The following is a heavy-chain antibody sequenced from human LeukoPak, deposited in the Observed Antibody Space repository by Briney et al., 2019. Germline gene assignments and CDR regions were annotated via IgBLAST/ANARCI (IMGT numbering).Heavy chain of an antibody. Sequence: GGSLRLSCAASGFTFDDYGMSWVRQAPGKGLDWVSVINWNGDSTGYADSVKGRFTISRDNSKNSLYLQMNSLRAEDTAVYYCARDHDFWSGYRPYSFDSWGQGTLVTVSS. CDR2: INWNGDST. J-gene: IGHJ4*02. D-gene: IGHD3-3*01. V-gene: IGHV3-20*04. CDR3: ARDHDFWSGYRPYSFDS. CDR1: GFTFDDYG.